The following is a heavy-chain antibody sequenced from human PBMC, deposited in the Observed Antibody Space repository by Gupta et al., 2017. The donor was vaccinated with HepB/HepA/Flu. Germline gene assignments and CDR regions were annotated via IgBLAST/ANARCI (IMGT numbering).Heavy chain of an antibody. J-gene: IGHJ4*02. V-gene: IGHV3-7*01. D-gene: IGHD3-10*01. CDR2: IKQDGSEK. CDR3: ARGPDYYGSGSEYYFDY. CDR1: GFTFSSYW. Sequence: EVQLVESGGGLVQLGGSLRRSCAAPGFTFSSYWLSWARPDPGTGLEWVANIKQDGSEKYYVDSVKGRFTISRDNAKNSLYLQMNSLRAEDTAVYYCARGPDYYGSGSEYYFDYWGQGTLVTVSS.